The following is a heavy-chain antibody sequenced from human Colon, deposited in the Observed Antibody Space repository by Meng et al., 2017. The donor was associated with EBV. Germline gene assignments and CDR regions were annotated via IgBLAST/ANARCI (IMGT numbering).Heavy chain of an antibody. CDR3: ARRRGGSGRDC. CDR1: GGSISSNGYY. CDR2: IYHSGST. Sequence: QLQLQASGPGLVKPSATLSLPCTVSGGSISSNGYYWDWVRQPPGKGLEWIGAIYHSGSTSYNPSLQSRVTMFVDTSKNQFSLMLTSVTATDTAVYYCARRRGGSGRDCWGQGTLVTVSS. V-gene: IGHV4-39*01. J-gene: IGHJ4*02. D-gene: IGHD3-10*01.